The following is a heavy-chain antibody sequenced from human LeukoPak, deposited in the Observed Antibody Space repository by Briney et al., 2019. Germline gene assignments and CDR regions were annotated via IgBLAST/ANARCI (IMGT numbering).Heavy chain of an antibody. CDR3: ARDNVYGSGTEY. CDR1: GFTFSTNA. D-gene: IGHD3-10*01. CDR2: TSYDESHK. J-gene: IGHJ4*02. V-gene: IGHV3-30-3*01. Sequence: GGSLRLSCAASGFTFSTNAVHWVRQAPGKGLEWVAVTSYDESHKYYADSVKGRFTISRDTANNTLYLQMNSLRAEDTAVYYCARDNVYGSGTEYWGQGTLVTVSS.